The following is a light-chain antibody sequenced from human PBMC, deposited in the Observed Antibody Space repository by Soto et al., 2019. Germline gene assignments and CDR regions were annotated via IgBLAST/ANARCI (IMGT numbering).Light chain of an antibody. CDR3: MQGLQTPT. CDR2: LGS. CDR1: QSLLHSNGYYY. V-gene: IGKV2-28*01. Sequence: DIVMTQSPLSLPVTPGEPASISCRSSQSLLHSNGYYYLDWYLQKPGQSPQLLIYLGSNRASGIPDRFSGSGSGTDFTLKISRVEADDTGVYYCMQGLQTPTFGGGTKVEIK. J-gene: IGKJ4*01.